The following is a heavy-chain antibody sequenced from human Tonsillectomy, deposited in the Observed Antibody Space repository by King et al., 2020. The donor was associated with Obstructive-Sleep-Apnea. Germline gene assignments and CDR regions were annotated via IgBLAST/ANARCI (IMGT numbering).Heavy chain of an antibody. D-gene: IGHD2-15*01. CDR3: ARGLYCSGGSCYSF. CDR1: GGSISSYY. Sequence: QLQESGPGLVKPSETLSLTCTVSGGSISSYYWSWIRQPPGKGLEWIGYIYYSGSTNYNPSLKSRVTISVDTSKNQFSLKLSSVTAADTAVYYCARGLYCSGGSCYSFWGQGTLVTVSS. CDR2: IYYSGST. V-gene: IGHV4-59*01. J-gene: IGHJ4*02.